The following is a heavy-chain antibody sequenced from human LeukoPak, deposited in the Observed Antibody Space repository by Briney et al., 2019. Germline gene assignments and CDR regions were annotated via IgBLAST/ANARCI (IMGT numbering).Heavy chain of an antibody. J-gene: IGHJ4*02. Sequence: RGSLRLSCAASGFTFSSYGMHWVRQAPGKGLEWVAVIWYDGSNKYYADSVKGRFTISRDNSKNTLYLQMNSLRAEDTAVYYCAREDRSGSYDYWGQGTLVTVSS. CDR3: AREDRSGSYDY. V-gene: IGHV3-33*01. CDR1: GFTFSSYG. CDR2: IWYDGSNK. D-gene: IGHD1-26*01.